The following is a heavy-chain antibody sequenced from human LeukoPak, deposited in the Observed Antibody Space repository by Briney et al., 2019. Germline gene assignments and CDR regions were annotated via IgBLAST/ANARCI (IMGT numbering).Heavy chain of an antibody. CDR1: GYSSTSYW. Sequence: GESLKISCKGSGYSSTSYWISWVRQMPGKGLEWMGRIDPSDSYTNYSPSFQGHVTISADKSISTAYLQWSSLKASDTAMYYCARTGTYYYDSSGHRRFDPWGQGTLVTVSS. V-gene: IGHV5-10-1*01. J-gene: IGHJ5*02. CDR3: ARTGTYYYDSSGHRRFDP. CDR2: IDPSDSYT. D-gene: IGHD3-22*01.